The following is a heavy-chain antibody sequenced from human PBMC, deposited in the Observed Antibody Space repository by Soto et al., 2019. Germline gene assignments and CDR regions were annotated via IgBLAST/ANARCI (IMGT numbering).Heavy chain of an antibody. CDR1: GGSMSPYY. CDR2: VYYSGTI. V-gene: IGHV4-59*01. CDR3: ARASMTTIAMDV. Sequence: SETLSLTCTVSGGSMSPYYWTWIRQPPGKGLEWIGYVYYSGTINYNPSLKSRVTISVDTSTNQFSLRLTSVTAADTAVYYCARASMTTIAMDVWGRGTTVTVSS. J-gene: IGHJ6*02. D-gene: IGHD4-17*01.